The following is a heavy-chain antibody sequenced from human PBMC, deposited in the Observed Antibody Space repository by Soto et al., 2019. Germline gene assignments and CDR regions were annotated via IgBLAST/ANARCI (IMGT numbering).Heavy chain of an antibody. J-gene: IGHJ4*02. V-gene: IGHV6-1*01. D-gene: IGHD6-19*01. CDR3: ARGSLLAVAGGAFFDY. CDR1: GDSVSSNSAA. CDR2: TYYRSKWYN. Sequence: QVQLQQSGPGLVKPSQTLSLTCAISGDSVSSNSAAWNWIRQSPSRGLEWLGRTYYRSKWYNDYAVSVKSRITINPDTYKNPFSLQLNSVPPEDTAVYYCARGSLLAVAGGAFFDYWGQGTLVTVSS.